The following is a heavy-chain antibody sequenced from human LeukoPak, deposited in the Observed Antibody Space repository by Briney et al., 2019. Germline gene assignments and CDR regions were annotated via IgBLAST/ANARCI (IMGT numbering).Heavy chain of an antibody. D-gene: IGHD3-10*01. Sequence: GGTLRLSCAASGFTFADYAMHWGRHAPGEGLEWVSGISGDGGSTYYARSVKGRFTIYRDNSKTSPYLQLNRLRTEDSALYYCATDIPGGQRITMVRGVMVGYYYYGMDVWGQGTTVTAS. J-gene: IGHJ6*02. CDR1: GFTFADYA. CDR2: ISGDGGST. CDR3: ATDIPGGQRITMVRGVMVGYYYYGMDV. V-gene: IGHV3-43*02.